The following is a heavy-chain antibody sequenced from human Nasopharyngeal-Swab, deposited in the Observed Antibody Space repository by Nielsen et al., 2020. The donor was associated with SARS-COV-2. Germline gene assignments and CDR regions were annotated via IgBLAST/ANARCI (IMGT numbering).Heavy chain of an antibody. D-gene: IGHD6-13*01. V-gene: IGHV3-11*03. Sequence: GESLKISCAASGFTFSDYYMSWIRQAPGKGLEWVSYISSSSSYTDYADSAKGRFTISRDNAKNSLYLQMDNLRAEDTAVYYCARSTSSSWYRPLDYWGQGTLV. CDR3: ARSTSSSWYRPLDY. J-gene: IGHJ4*02. CDR1: GFTFSDYY. CDR2: ISSSSSYT.